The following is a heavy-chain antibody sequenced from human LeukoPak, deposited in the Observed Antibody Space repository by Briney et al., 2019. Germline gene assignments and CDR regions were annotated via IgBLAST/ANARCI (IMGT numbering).Heavy chain of an antibody. V-gene: IGHV4-39*01. J-gene: IGHJ4*02. CDR1: GGSVSSSSYY. CDR2: IYYSGST. D-gene: IGHD6-19*01. CDR3: ARVQAVAGTLDY. Sequence: SETLSLTCTVSGGSVSSSSYYWGWIRQPPGKGLEWIGSIYYSGSTYYNPFLKSRVTISVDTSKNQFSLKLSSVTAADTAVYYCARVQAVAGTLDYWGQGTLVTVSS.